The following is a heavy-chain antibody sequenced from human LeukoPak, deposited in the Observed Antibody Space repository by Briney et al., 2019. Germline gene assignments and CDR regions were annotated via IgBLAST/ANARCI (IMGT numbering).Heavy chain of an antibody. D-gene: IGHD6-13*01. Sequence: EASVKVSCKASGYTFTGYYMHWVRQAPGQGLEWMGWISAYNGNTNYAQKLQGRVTMTTDTSTSTAYMELRSLRSDDTAVYYCARDRDVPYSSSWYLVHWFDPWGQGTLVTVSS. CDR3: ARDRDVPYSSSWYLVHWFDP. J-gene: IGHJ5*02. V-gene: IGHV1-18*04. CDR1: GYTFTGYY. CDR2: ISAYNGNT.